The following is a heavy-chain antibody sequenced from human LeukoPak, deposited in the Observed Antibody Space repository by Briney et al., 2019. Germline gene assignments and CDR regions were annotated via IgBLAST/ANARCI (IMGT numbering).Heavy chain of an antibody. J-gene: IGHJ4*02. CDR1: GGSFSGYY. CDR3: AGSWGKLARFDY. V-gene: IGHV4-34*01. Sequence: SETLSLTCAVYGGSFSGYYWSWIRQPPGKGLEWIGEINHSGSTNYNPSLKSRVTISVDTSKNQFSLKLSSVTAADTAVYYCAGSWGKLARFDYWGQGTLVTVSS. CDR2: INHSGST. D-gene: IGHD6-13*01.